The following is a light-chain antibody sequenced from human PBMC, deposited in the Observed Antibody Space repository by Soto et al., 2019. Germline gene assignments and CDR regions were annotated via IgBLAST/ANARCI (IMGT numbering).Light chain of an antibody. CDR3: QQYGSSPVT. J-gene: IGKJ5*01. CDR2: GAS. V-gene: IGKV3-20*01. CDR1: QSVSSSY. Sequence: EIVLTQSPGTLSLSPEERVTLSCRASQSVSSSYLAWYQQRPGQAPRLVIYGASSRATGIPDRFSGSGSGTDFTLTISRLEPEDFAVYYCQQYGSSPVTFGQGTRLEIK.